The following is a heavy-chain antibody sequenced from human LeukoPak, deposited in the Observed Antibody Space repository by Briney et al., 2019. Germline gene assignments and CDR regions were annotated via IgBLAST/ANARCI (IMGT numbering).Heavy chain of an antibody. D-gene: IGHD3-22*01. V-gene: IGHV3-23*01. J-gene: IGHJ3*02. CDR2: ISGSGGST. CDR3: AKGAHNYYDSSGYYLDAFDI. CDR1: GFTFSSYA. Sequence: QSGGSLRLSCAASGFTFSSYAMSWVRQAPGKGLEWVSAISGSGGSTYYADSVKGRFTISRDNSKNTLYLQMNSLRAEDTAVYYCAKGAHNYYDSSGYYLDAFDIWGQGTMVTVSS.